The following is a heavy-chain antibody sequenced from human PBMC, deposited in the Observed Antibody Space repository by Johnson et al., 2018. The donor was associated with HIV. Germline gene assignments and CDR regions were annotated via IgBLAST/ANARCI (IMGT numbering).Heavy chain of an antibody. CDR1: ELTSSNYA. J-gene: IGHJ3*02. D-gene: IGHD1-26*01. Sequence: MQLVESGGGLVQPGGSLRLSCVASELTSSNYAISWVGQAPGQGLEWVSAISASGRDIYYGDSVKGRFTISRDNSKNKLYLKMNSRRAEDTAVYYCAKGPWDLPHAFNIWGRGTMVIVSS. V-gene: IGHV3-23*04. CDR3: AKGPWDLPHAFNI. CDR2: ISASGRDI.